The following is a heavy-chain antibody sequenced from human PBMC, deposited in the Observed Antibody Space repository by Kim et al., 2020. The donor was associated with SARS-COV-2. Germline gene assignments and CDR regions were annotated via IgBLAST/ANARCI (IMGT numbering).Heavy chain of an antibody. CDR1: GFTFGDYA. Sequence: GGSLRLSCTASGFTFGDYAMSWFRQAPGKGLEWVGFIRSKAYGGTTEYAASVKGRFTISRDDSKSIAYLQMNSLKTEDTAVYYCTRRGYSSGRPSDYWGQGTLVTVSS. J-gene: IGHJ4*02. CDR2: IRSKAYGGTT. V-gene: IGHV3-49*03. D-gene: IGHD6-19*01. CDR3: TRRGYSSGRPSDY.